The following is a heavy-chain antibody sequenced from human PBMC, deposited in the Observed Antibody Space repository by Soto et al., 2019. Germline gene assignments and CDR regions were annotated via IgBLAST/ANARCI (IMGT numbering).Heavy chain of an antibody. J-gene: IGHJ5*02. Sequence: PWESLKISCKGSGYSFTSYWIGWVRQMPGKGLEWMGIIYPDDSDTRYSPSFQGQVTISADKSTNTVYLQWNSLRASDTAMYYCARSALFCTGGICSYHPWGQGTLVTVSS. CDR3: ARSALFCTGGICSYHP. CDR1: GYSFTSYW. V-gene: IGHV5-51*01. CDR2: IYPDDSDT. D-gene: IGHD2-15*01.